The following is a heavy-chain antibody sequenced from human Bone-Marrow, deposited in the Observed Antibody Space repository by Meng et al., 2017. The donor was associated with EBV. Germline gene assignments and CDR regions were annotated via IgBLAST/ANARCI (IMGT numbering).Heavy chain of an antibody. J-gene: IGHJ5*02. D-gene: IGHD4-11*01. Sequence: QLQLQESGPGLVKPSEXLSLTGTVSGGSISSSSYYWGWIRQPPGKGLEWIGSIYYSGSTYYNPSLKSRVTISVDTSKNQFSLKLSSVTAADTAVYYCAREIRQYNWFDPWGQGTLVTVSS. CDR3: AREIRQYNWFDP. V-gene: IGHV4-39*07. CDR1: GGSISSSSYY. CDR2: IYYSGST.